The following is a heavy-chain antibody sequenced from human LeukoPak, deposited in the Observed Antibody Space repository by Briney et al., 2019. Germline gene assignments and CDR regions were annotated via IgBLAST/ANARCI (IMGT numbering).Heavy chain of an antibody. Sequence: PGRSLRLSCAASGFTFSSYGMHWVRQAPGKGLEWVAVRSYDGSNKYYADSVKGRFTISRDNSKNTLYLQMNSLRAEDTAVYYCAKSYYYDSSGYGPRGRYYYYGMDVWGQGTTVTVSS. J-gene: IGHJ6*02. V-gene: IGHV3-30*18. CDR2: RSYDGSNK. D-gene: IGHD3-22*01. CDR3: AKSYYYDSSGYGPRGRYYYYGMDV. CDR1: GFTFSSYG.